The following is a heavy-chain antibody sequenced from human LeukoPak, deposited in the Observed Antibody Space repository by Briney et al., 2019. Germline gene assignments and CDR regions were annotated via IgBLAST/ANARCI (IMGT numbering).Heavy chain of an antibody. V-gene: IGHV1-46*01. CDR1: GYAFTSYY. CDR2: INPSGGST. J-gene: IGHJ4*02. CDR3: ARGATVTLWFGELLREYYFDY. D-gene: IGHD3-10*01. Sequence: ASVKVSCKASGYAFTSYYMHWVRQAPGQGLEWMGIINPSGGSTSYAQKFQGRVTMTRDMSTSTVYMELSSLRSEDTAVYYCARGATVTLWFGELLREYYFDYWGQGTLVTVSS.